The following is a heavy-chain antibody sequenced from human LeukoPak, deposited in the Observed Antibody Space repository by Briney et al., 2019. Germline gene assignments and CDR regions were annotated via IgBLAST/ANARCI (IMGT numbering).Heavy chain of an antibody. D-gene: IGHD2-2*01. CDR2: IYYSGST. J-gene: IGHJ5*02. CDR1: GASIRSHF. CDR3: ARGHSTKVRFRWFDP. Sequence: SETLSLTCTVSGASIRSHFWSWIRQPPGKGLEWIGYIYYSGSTYYNPSLKSRVTISIDTSKNQFSLKLSSVTAADTAVYYCARGHSTKVRFRWFDPWGRGTLVTVSS. V-gene: IGHV4-59*11.